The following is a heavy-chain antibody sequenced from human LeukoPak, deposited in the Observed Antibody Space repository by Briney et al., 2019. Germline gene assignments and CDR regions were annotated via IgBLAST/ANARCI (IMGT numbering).Heavy chain of an antibody. Sequence: GGSLRLSCAASGFTFSSYEMNWVRQAPGKGLEWVSYISSSGSTIYYADSVKGRFTISRDNAKNSLYLQMNSLRAEDTAVYYCASVGGGGAAVVDYWGQGTVVTVSS. CDR3: ASVGGGGAAVVDY. CDR2: ISSSGSTI. D-gene: IGHD3-16*01. CDR1: GFTFSSYE. J-gene: IGHJ4*02. V-gene: IGHV3-48*03.